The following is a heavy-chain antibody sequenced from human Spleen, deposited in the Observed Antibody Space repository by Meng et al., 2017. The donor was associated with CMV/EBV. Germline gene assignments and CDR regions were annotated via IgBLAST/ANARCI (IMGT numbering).Heavy chain of an antibody. CDR2: IKRKFEGETT. Sequence: EVQLVGSGGGLVNYGGSLRLSCAASGFSLSSAWMNWVRQAPGKRLEWVGRIKRKFEGETTDYAAPVKGRFSISRDDSKDTLYLQMNRVKTDDTAVYYCSSETDVRAAKFHWGQGILVTVSS. CDR3: SSETDVRAAKFH. J-gene: IGHJ4*02. CDR1: GFSLSSAW. D-gene: IGHD6-13*01. V-gene: IGHV3-15*07.